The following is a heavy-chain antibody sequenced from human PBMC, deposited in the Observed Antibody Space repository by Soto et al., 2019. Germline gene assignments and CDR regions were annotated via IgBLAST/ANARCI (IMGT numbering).Heavy chain of an antibody. CDR3: ARGESIAARLGPFDY. D-gene: IGHD6-6*01. CDR2: IYYSGST. V-gene: IGHV4-30-4*01. J-gene: IGHJ4*02. Sequence: SETLSLTCTVSGGSISSGDYYWSWIRQPPGKGPEWIGYIYYSGSTYYNPSLKSRVTISVDTSKNQFSLKLSSVTAADTAVYYCARGESIAARLGPFDYWGQGTLVTVSS. CDR1: GGSISSGDYY.